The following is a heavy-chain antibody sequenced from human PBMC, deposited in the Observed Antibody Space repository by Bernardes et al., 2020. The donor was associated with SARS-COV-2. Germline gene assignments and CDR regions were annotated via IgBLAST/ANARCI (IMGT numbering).Heavy chain of an antibody. CDR3: ASTDIVAYGMDV. J-gene: IGHJ6*02. CDR2: IRTKANDYAT. V-gene: IGHV3-73*01. Sequence: GGSLRLSCAASGFTFSSNAMTWVRQAPGKGLEWVGRIRTKANDYATAYAASLKGRFTISRDDSKNTAYLQMNSLKTEDTALYYCASTDIVAYGMDVWGQGTTVTVSS. D-gene: IGHD2-15*01. CDR1: GFTFSSNA.